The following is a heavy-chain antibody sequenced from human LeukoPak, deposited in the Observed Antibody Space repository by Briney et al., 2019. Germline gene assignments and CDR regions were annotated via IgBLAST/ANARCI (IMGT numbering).Heavy chain of an antibody. Sequence: GGSLRLSCAASGFTFCSYAMHWVRQAPGKGLEWVAVISYDGSNKYYADSVKGRFTISRDNSKNTLYLQMNSLRAEDTAVYYCARGIVVVVAANDLIDYWGQGTLVTVSS. CDR3: ARGIVVVVAANDLIDY. J-gene: IGHJ4*02. D-gene: IGHD2-15*01. CDR2: ISYDGSNK. V-gene: IGHV3-30*04. CDR1: GFTFCSYA.